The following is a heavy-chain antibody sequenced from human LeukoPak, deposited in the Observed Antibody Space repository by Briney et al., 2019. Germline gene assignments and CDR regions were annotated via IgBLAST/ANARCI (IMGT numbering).Heavy chain of an antibody. D-gene: IGHD6-13*01. CDR3: ARHGAGTRY. CDR1: GYSFSTYW. CDR2: IYPSDSDT. J-gene: IGHJ4*02. Sequence: GESLKISCKGSGYSFSTYWIGWVRQVPGKGLEWMGVIYPSDSDTRYSPSFQGQVTISADKSITTAYLQWSSLKASDTAMYYCARHGAGTRYWGQGTLVTVSS. V-gene: IGHV5-51*01.